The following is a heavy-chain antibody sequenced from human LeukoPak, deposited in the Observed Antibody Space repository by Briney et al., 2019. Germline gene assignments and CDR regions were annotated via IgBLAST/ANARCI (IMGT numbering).Heavy chain of an antibody. V-gene: IGHV4-4*07. CDR1: GPSISTYY. D-gene: IGHD3-10*01. CDR2: IYVDGST. CDR3: AREDRASGRGLDP. Sequence: SETLSLTSTVSGPSISTYYRSWIRQAAGNGLEWNERIYVDGSTTHNPSLKSRVTMSVDTSKNQVSLNLSSVTAADTAVYYCAREDRASGRGLDPWGQGTLVTVSS. J-gene: IGHJ5*02.